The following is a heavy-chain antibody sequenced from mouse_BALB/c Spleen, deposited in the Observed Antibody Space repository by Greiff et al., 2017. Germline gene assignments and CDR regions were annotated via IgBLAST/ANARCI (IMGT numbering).Heavy chain of an antibody. CDR3: VREGYYYGSSYGAMDY. V-gene: IGHV2-9-2*01. J-gene: IGHJ4*01. CDR1: GFSLTSYD. CDR2: IWTGGGT. D-gene: IGHD1-1*01. Sequence: QVQLKQSGPGLVAPSQSLSITCTVSGFSLTSYDISWIRQPPGKGLEWLGVIWTGGGTNYNSAFMSRLSISKDNSESQVFLKMNSLQTDDTAIYYCVREGYYYGSSYGAMDYWGQGTSVTVSS.